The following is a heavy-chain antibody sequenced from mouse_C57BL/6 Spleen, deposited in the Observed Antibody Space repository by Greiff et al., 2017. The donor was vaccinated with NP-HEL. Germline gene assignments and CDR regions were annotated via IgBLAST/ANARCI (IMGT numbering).Heavy chain of an antibody. Sequence: VQLQQSGAELVKPGASVKISCKASGYAFSSYWMNWVKQRPGKGLEWIGQIYPGDGDTNYNGKFKGKATLTADKSSSTAYMQLSSLTSEDSAVYFCARGGLGHAMDYWGQGTSVTVSS. J-gene: IGHJ4*01. CDR1: GYAFSSYW. D-gene: IGHD3-3*01. CDR2: IYPGDGDT. CDR3: ARGGLGHAMDY. V-gene: IGHV1-80*01.